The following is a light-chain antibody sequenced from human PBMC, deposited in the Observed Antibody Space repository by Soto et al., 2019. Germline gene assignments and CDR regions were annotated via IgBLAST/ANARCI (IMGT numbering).Light chain of an antibody. CDR3: QHYVTSLTT. J-gene: IGKJ1*01. CDR2: GAS. V-gene: IGKV3-20*01. Sequence: EIVLTQSPGTLSLSPGERATLSCGASQSVTSNYLAWYQQKPGQAPRLLIFGASIRVKGIPDRFIGSGSGTDFTLTISRLEPEDLAVYYCQHYVTSLTTFGQGTKVEVK. CDR1: QSVTSNY.